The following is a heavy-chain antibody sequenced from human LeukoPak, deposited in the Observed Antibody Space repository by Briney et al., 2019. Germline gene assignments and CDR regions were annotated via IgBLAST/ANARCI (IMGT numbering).Heavy chain of an antibody. Sequence: GGSLRLSCAASGFTFSNYAMSWVRQAPGKGLEWVSAISATGDRSYFADSVKGRFTISRDNSKNTLYLQMNSLRAEDTAAYYCAKGGYCSSSSCYYGWFDPWGQGTLVTVSS. CDR1: GFTFSNYA. V-gene: IGHV3-23*01. J-gene: IGHJ5*02. CDR2: ISATGDRS. CDR3: AKGGYCSSSSCYYGWFDP. D-gene: IGHD2-2*01.